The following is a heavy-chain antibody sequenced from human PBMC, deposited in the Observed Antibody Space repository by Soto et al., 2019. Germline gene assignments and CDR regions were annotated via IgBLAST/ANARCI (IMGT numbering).Heavy chain of an antibody. CDR1: GGSISSGGYY. CDR2: IYYSGST. Sequence: SETLSLTCTVSGGSISSGGYYWSWIRQHPGKGLEWIGYIYYSGSTYYNPSLKSRVTISVDTSKNQFSLKLSSVTAADTAVYYCARDRQLYYDFWSGYYLGAFDIWGQGTMVTVSS. D-gene: IGHD3-3*01. CDR3: ARDRQLYYDFWSGYYLGAFDI. V-gene: IGHV4-31*03. J-gene: IGHJ3*02.